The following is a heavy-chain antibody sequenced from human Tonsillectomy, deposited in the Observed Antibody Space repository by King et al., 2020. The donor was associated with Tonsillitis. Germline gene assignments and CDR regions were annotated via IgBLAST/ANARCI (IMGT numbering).Heavy chain of an antibody. D-gene: IGHD3-10*01. CDR3: SRYRGNGLYFYI. J-gene: IGHJ3*02. CDR1: GFTFSSYW. CDR2: IKQAGSEK. Sequence: VQLVESGGGLVQPGGSLRLSCAASGFTFSSYWMSWVRQAPGKGLEWVANIKQAGSEKYYVDSVKGRFTISRDNAKNSLYLQMNSLRADDTAEYYCSRYRGNGLYFYIWGQGTMVTVS. V-gene: IGHV3-7*01.